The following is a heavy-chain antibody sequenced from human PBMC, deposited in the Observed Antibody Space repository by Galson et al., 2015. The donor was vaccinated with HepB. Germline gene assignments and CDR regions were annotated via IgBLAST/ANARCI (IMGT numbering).Heavy chain of an antibody. Sequence: SLRLSCAASGFAFETYAMHWVRQAPGKGLEWVAAVSNDGTFKHYADSVKGRFTISRDNSENAVFLQVNSLRREDTALYYCARTRPVDTGRYPFHLWGQGTMVTVSS. CDR1: GFAFETYA. V-gene: IGHV3-30*04. CDR3: ARTRPVDTGRYPFHL. CDR2: VSNDGTFK. J-gene: IGHJ3*01. D-gene: IGHD5-18*01.